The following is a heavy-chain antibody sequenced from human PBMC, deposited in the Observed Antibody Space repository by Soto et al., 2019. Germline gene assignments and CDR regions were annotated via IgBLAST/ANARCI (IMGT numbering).Heavy chain of an antibody. Sequence: ASVKVSCKASGYTFTSYGISWVRQAPGQGLEWMGWISAYNGNTNYAQKLQGRVTMTTDTSTSTAYMELRSLRSDDTAVYYCARERDVFGYFDWLGYWGQGTLVTVSS. D-gene: IGHD3-9*01. J-gene: IGHJ4*02. V-gene: IGHV1-18*01. CDR1: GYTFTSYG. CDR3: ARERDVFGYFDWLGY. CDR2: ISAYNGNT.